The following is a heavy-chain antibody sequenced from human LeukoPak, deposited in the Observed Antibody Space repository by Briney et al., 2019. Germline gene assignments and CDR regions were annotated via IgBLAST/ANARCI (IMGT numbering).Heavy chain of an antibody. D-gene: IGHD3-22*01. Sequence: GGSLGLSCAASGFTVSSNYMSWVRQAPGKGLEWVSVIYSGGSTYYADSVKGRFTISRDNSKNTLYLQMNSLRAEDTAVYYCATDYYDSSGYYSGGDYWGQGTLVTVSS. CDR2: IYSGGST. J-gene: IGHJ4*02. CDR3: ATDYYDSSGYYSGGDY. CDR1: GFTVSSNY. V-gene: IGHV3-66*01.